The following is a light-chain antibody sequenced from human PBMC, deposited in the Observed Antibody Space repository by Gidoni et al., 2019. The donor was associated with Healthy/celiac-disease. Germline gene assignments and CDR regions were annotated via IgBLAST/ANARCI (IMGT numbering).Light chain of an antibody. J-gene: IGKJ4*01. CDR2: AAS. CDR3: QQSYSVLT. CDR1: QSIISY. V-gene: IGKV1-39*01. Sequence: DIQMTQSPSSLSASVGDRVTITCRASQSIISYLNWYQQKPGKAPKRLIYAASSLQSGVPSRFSGSGSGTDFTLTISSLQPEDFATYYCQQSYSVLTFGGGTKVEIK.